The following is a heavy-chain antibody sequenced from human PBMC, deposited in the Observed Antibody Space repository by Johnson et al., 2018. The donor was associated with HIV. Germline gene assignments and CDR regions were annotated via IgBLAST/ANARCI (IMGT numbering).Heavy chain of an antibody. CDR2: IYSGGST. CDR1: GFTVSSNY. D-gene: IGHD3-22*01. J-gene: IGHJ3*02. CDR3: ARTPRPYYYDSSDGAFDI. V-gene: IGHV3-66*03. Sequence: VQLVESGGGLIQPGGSLRLSCAASGFTVSSNYMSWVRQAPGKGLEWVSVIYSGGSTYYADSVKGRFTISRDNSKNTLYLHMNSLRAEDTAVFYCARTPRPYYYDSSDGAFDIWGQGTMVTVSS.